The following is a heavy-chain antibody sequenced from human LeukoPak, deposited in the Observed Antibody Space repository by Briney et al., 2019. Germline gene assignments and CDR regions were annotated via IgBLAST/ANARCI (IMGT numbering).Heavy chain of an antibody. D-gene: IGHD3-10*01. CDR1: GFTFSGSW. V-gene: IGHV3-7*05. Sequence: GESLRLSCAASGFTFSGSWMSWVRQAPGKGLEWVANIKQDGSEKYYVDSVKGRFTISRDNAKSSLYLQMNSLRVEDTAVYYCARGGAFYYGLWGQGTQVTVSS. CDR3: ARGGAFYYGL. J-gene: IGHJ4*02. CDR2: IKQDGSEK.